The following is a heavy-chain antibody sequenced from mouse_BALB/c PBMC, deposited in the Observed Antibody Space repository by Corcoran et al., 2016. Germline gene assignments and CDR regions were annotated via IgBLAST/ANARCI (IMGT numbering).Heavy chain of an antibody. CDR3: ARNWDWHFNL. Sequence: EVKLLESGGGLVQPGGSLRLSCAASGFDFSRYWMSWVRRAPGKGLDWIGEINSDSSTINYTPSLKDKFVISRDNAKNALYLQMSKVRSEDTALYYCARNWDWHFNLWGAGTTVTVSS. D-gene: IGHD4-1*01. CDR1: GFDFSRYW. CDR2: INSDSSTI. J-gene: IGHJ1*01. V-gene: IGHV4-1*02.